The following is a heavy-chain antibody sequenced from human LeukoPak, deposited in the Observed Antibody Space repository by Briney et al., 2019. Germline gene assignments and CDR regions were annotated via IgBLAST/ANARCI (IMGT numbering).Heavy chain of an antibody. D-gene: IGHD3-10*01. V-gene: IGHV3-7*01. CDR1: GFTFSNFW. Sequence: GGSLRLSCAASGFTFSNFWMSWVRQAPGKGLEWVANINRDGSEKNYVGSVKGRFTISRDNAKNSLYLQMDSLRAEDTAVYYCATKAAPSRANPFDYWGQGTLVTVSS. J-gene: IGHJ4*02. CDR2: INRDGSEK. CDR3: ATKAAPSRANPFDY.